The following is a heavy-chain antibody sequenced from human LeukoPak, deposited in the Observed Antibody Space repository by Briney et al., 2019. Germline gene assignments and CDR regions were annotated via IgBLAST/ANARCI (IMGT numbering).Heavy chain of an antibody. D-gene: IGHD4-17*01. CDR3: AKVNGDSPAWYYYYMDV. CDR1: GFTFSSYA. CDR2: ISGSGGST. V-gene: IGHV3-23*01. J-gene: IGHJ6*03. Sequence: QPGGSLRLSCAASGFTFSSYAMSWVRQAPGKGLEWVSAISGSGGSTYYADSVKGRFTISRDNSKNTLYLQMNSLRAEDTAVYYCAKVNGDSPAWYYYYMDVWGKGTTVTISS.